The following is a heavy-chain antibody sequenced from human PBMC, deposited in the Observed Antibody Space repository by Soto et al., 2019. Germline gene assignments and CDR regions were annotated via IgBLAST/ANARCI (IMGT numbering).Heavy chain of an antibody. D-gene: IGHD3-16*01. CDR3: ARDRGGRFDP. Sequence: LTCTVSGGSISSGGYYWSWIRQHPGKGLEWIGYIYYSGSTYYNPSLKSRVTISVDTSKNQFSLKLSSVTAADTAVYYCARDRGGRFDPWGQGTLVTVSS. V-gene: IGHV4-31*03. J-gene: IGHJ5*02. CDR1: GGSISSGGYY. CDR2: IYYSGST.